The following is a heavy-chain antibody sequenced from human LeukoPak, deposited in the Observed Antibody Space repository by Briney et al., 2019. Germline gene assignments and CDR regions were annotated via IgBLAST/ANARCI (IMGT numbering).Heavy chain of an antibody. CDR1: GGSFSGYY. CDR3: ARGRFAVGYSYGLGKYYYYYGMDV. Sequence: SETPSLTCAVYGGSFSGYYWSWIRQPPGKGLEWIGEINHSGSTNYNPSLKSRVTISVDTSKNQFSLKLSSVTAADTAVYYCARGRFAVGYSYGLGKYYYYYGMDVWGQGTTVTVSS. J-gene: IGHJ6*02. CDR2: INHSGST. V-gene: IGHV4-34*01. D-gene: IGHD5-18*01.